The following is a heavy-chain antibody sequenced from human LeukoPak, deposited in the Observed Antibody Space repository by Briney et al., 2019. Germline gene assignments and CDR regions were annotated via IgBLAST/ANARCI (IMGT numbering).Heavy chain of an antibody. V-gene: IGHV4-59*01. Sequence: PSETLSLTCTVSGGSISSYYWSWIRQPPGKGLEWIGYIYYSGSTDYNPSLKGRVTISEDTSKNQFPLKLNSVTAADTAVYYCARSLQYGNNNYYYYGMDVWGQGTTVTVSS. CDR3: ARSLQYGNNNYYYYGMDV. CDR2: IYYSGST. D-gene: IGHD2/OR15-2a*01. CDR1: GGSISSYY. J-gene: IGHJ6*02.